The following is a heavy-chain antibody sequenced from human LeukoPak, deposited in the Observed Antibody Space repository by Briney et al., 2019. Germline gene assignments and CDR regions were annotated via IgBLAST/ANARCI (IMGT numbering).Heavy chain of an antibody. J-gene: IGHJ6*02. Sequence: GGSLRHSCAASGFTVSSNYMSWVRQAPGKGLEWVSIIYSGGTTYYADSVKGRFTISRDNSKNTLYLQMNILRAEDSAVYYCARDLNRYYFEPPYGMDVWGQGTTVTVSS. CDR3: ARDLNRYYFEPPYGMDV. V-gene: IGHV3-53*01. CDR2: IYSGGTT. CDR1: GFTVSSNY. D-gene: IGHD3-22*01.